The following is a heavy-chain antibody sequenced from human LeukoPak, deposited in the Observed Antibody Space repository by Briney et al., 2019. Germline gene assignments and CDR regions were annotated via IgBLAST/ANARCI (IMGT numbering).Heavy chain of an antibody. CDR3: ARHHSTIFGVVGNTRAFDP. J-gene: IGHJ5*02. CDR2: INHSGST. V-gene: IGHV4-34*01. CDR1: GGSFSGYY. Sequence: SETLSLTCAVYGGSFSGYYWSWIRRPPGKGLEWIGEINHSGSTNYNPSLKSRVTISVDTSKNQFSLKLSSVTAADTAVYYCARHHSTIFGVVGNTRAFDPWGQGTLVTVSS. D-gene: IGHD3-3*01.